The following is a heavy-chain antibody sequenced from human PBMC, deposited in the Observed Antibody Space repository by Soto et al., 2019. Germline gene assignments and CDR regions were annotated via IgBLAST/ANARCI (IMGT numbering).Heavy chain of an antibody. D-gene: IGHD3-10*01. CDR2: ISGSGGST. J-gene: IGHJ4*02. CDR1: GFTFSTYA. V-gene: IGHV3-23*01. Sequence: PGGSLRLSCAASGFTFSTYALTWVRQAPGKGLEWVSAISGSGGSTYYADSVKGRFTVSRDNSKNTLYLQMNSLRAEDTAAYYCARDAWYYYTSGSYYFNCGQGTLVTVSS. CDR3: ARDAWYYYTSGSYYFN.